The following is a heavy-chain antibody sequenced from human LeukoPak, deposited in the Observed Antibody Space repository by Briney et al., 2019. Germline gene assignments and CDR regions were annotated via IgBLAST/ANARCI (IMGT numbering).Heavy chain of an antibody. V-gene: IGHV1-69*13. J-gene: IGHJ6*02. CDR2: IIPIFGTA. CDR3: ARSETTATRETYYYYGMDV. CDR1: GGTFSSYA. D-gene: IGHD4-11*01. Sequence: ASVKVSCKASGGTFSSYAISWVRQPPGQGLEWMGGIIPIFGTANYAQKFQGRVTITADESTSTAYMELSSLRSEDTAVYYCARSETTATRETYYYYGMDVWGQGTTVTVSS.